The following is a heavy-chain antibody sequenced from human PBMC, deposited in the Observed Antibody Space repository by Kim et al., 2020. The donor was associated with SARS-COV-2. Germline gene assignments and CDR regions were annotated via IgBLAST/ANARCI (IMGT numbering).Heavy chain of an antibody. Sequence: GGTTEDVASLKGRFTISRDDSKSVAYLQMTSLITDDTAIYYCTRSRVFDYWGLGTLVTVSS. J-gene: IGHJ4*02. CDR2: GGTT. CDR3: TRSRVFDY. V-gene: IGHV3-49*02.